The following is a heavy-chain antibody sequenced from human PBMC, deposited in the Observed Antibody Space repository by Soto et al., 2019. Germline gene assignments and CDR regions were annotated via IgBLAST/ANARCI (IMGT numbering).Heavy chain of an antibody. CDR3: ARGYCSGGSCSWFEP. J-gene: IGHJ5*02. CDR2: INPNSGGT. D-gene: IGHD2-15*01. Sequence: ASVKVSCKASGYTFTGYYMHWVRQAPGQGLEWMGWINPNSGGTNYAQKFQGRVTMTRDTSISTAYMELSRLRSDDTAVYYCARGYCSGGSCSWFEPWGQGTLVTVYS. CDR1: GYTFTGYY. V-gene: IGHV1-2*02.